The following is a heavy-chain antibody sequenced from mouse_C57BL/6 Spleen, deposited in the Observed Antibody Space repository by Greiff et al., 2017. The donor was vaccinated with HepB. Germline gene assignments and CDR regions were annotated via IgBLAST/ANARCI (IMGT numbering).Heavy chain of an antibody. CDR3: ARGLILYGSRNYAMDY. CDR1: GYTFTDYY. J-gene: IGHJ4*01. CDR2: IYPGSGNT. D-gene: IGHD1-1*01. V-gene: IGHV1-76*01. Sequence: QVQLQQSGAELVRPGASVKLSCKASGYTFTDYYINWVKQRPGQGLEWIARIYPGSGNTYYNEKFKGKATLTAEKSSSTAYMQLSSLTSEDSAVYFCARGLILYGSRNYAMDYWGQGTSVTVSS.